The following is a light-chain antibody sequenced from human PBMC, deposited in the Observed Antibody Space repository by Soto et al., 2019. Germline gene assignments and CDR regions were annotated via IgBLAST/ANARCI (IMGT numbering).Light chain of an antibody. CDR2: GTS. J-gene: IGKJ5*01. CDR3: XXYGXXPPVT. V-gene: IGKV3-20*01. CDR1: QSVSSSY. Sequence: EIVLTQSPGTLSLSPGERATLSCRASQSVSSSYLAWYQQKPGQAPRLLIYGTSGRATGIPDRFSGSGSGTDFPLTISRLEPEDFAVXYXXXYGXXPPVTFGQGTRLEIK.